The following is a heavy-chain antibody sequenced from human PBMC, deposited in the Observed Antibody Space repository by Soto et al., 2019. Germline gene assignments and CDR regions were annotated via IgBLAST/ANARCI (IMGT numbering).Heavy chain of an antibody. J-gene: IGHJ6*02. CDR3: ASGGGGCEDYNGLDV. Sequence: QVQLQESGPGLVKPSGTLSLTCAVSGGSISSSNWWSWVRQPPGKGLEWIGEIHHTGGTNYNPSLKGRVTGSADKSKSQVSLRLSSVTAADTAVYYCASGGGGCEDYNGLDVWGQGTTVTVSS. D-gene: IGHD2-15*01. V-gene: IGHV4-4*02. CDR1: GGSISSSNW. CDR2: IHHTGGT.